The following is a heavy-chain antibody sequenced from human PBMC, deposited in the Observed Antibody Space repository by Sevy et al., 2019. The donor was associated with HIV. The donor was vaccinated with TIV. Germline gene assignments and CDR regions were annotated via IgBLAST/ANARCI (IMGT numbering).Heavy chain of an antibody. J-gene: IGHJ6*02. CDR3: ARDPGIAAAGPYYYYGMDV. CDR2: IKQDGIEK. CDR1: GFTFSSYW. V-gene: IGHV3-7*01. Sequence: GGSLRLSCAASGFTFSSYWMSWVRQAPGKGLEWVANIKQDGIEKYYVDSVKGRFTISRDNAKNPLYQQMNSLRVDGTAVYYCARDPGIAAAGPYYYYGMDVWGQGTTVTVSS. D-gene: IGHD6-13*01.